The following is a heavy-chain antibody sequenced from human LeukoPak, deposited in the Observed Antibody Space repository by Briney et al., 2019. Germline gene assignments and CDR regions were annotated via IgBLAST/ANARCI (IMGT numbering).Heavy chain of an antibody. J-gene: IGHJ4*02. CDR2: ISAYNGNT. CDR3: ARDPGIVATIVSHFDY. V-gene: IGHV1-18*01. D-gene: IGHD5-12*01. Sequence: ASVKVSCKASGYTFTSYGISWVRQAPGQGLEWMGWISAYNGNTNYAQKLQGRVTMTTDTSTSTAYMELGSLRSDDTAVYYCARDPGIVATIVSHFDYWGQGTLVTVSS. CDR1: GYTFTSYG.